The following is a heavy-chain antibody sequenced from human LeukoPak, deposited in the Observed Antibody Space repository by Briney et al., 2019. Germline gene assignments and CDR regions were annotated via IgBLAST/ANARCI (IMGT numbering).Heavy chain of an antibody. V-gene: IGHV3-48*03. Sequence: PGGSLRLSCAASGFTFSSYEMNWVRQAPGKGLEWVLYISSSGSTIYYSNSVKGRFTVSRANARNSLYLQMNSLRAEDTAVYYCARDGPGYSFDYWGQGTLVTVSS. J-gene: IGHJ4*02. CDR2: ISSSGSTI. D-gene: IGHD5-18*01. CDR3: ARDGPGYSFDY. CDR1: GFTFSSYE.